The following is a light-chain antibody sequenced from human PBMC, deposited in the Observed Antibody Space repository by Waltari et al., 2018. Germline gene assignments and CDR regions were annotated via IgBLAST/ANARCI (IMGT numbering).Light chain of an antibody. J-gene: IGKJ4*01. V-gene: IGKV3-11*01. CDR3: QQRRTWPLT. CDR1: QRVSYY. CDR2: DAS. Sequence: EIVLTQSPATLSLSPGERATLSCRASQRVSYYLAWYQQRPGQAPRLLIYDASSRATGIPARFSGSGSETDFTLTISSREPEDFAVYYCQQRRTWPLTFGGGTKVEI.